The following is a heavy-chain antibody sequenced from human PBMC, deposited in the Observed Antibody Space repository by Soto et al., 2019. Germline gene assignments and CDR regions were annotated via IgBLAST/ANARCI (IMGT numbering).Heavy chain of an antibody. CDR2: INHSGST. CDR3: VRGGGSGYDYEAVAGTRDFDY. CDR1: GGSFSGYY. D-gene: IGHD5-12*01. Sequence: SETLSLTCAVYGGSFSGYYWSWIRQPPGKGLEWIGEINHSGSTNYNPSLKSRVTISVDTSKNQFSLKLSSVTAADTAVYYCVRGGGSGYDYEAVAGTRDFDYWGQGTLVTVSS. V-gene: IGHV4-34*01. J-gene: IGHJ4*02.